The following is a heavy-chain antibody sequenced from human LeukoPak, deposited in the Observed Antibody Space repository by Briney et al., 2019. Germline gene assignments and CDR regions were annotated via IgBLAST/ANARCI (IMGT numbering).Heavy chain of an antibody. J-gene: IGHJ5*02. CDR3: AKDRGGLGAVADWFDP. CDR1: GFTVSSNY. CDR2: ISGSGGST. D-gene: IGHD6-19*01. V-gene: IGHV3-23*01. Sequence: GGSLRLSCAASGFTVSSNYMSWVRQAPGKGLEWVSAISGSGGSTYYADSVKGRFTISRDNSKNTLYLQMNSLRAEDTAVYYCAKDRGGLGAVADWFDPWGQGTLVTVSS.